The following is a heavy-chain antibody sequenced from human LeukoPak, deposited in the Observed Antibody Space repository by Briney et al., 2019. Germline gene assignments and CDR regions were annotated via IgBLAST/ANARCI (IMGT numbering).Heavy chain of an antibody. J-gene: IGHJ5*02. CDR2: ISFDGSNK. D-gene: IGHD3-16*01. CDR1: GFTFSSYS. V-gene: IGHV3-30*03. Sequence: GGSLRLSCAASGFTFSSYSMNWVRQAPGKGLEWVAVISFDGSNKYYADSVKGRFTISRDNSKNTLYLQMNSLRAEDTAVYYCAREELGSSLGFDPWGQGTLVTVSS. CDR3: AREELGSSLGFDP.